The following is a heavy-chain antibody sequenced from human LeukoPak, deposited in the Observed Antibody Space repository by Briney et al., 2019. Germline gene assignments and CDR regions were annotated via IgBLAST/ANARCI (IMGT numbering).Heavy chain of an antibody. J-gene: IGHJ4*02. CDR1: GYTFTSYG. Sequence: GASVKVSCKASGYTFTSYGISWVRQAPGQGLEWMGWISAYNGNTNYAQKLQGRVTMTTDTSTSTAYMELRSLRSDDTAVYYCARDERFLEWLLPTPAYWGQGTLVTVSS. D-gene: IGHD3-3*01. CDR3: ARDERFLEWLLPTPAY. V-gene: IGHV1-18*01. CDR2: ISAYNGNT.